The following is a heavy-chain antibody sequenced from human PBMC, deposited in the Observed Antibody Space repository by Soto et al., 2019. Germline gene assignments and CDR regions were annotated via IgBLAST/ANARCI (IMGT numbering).Heavy chain of an antibody. CDR3: AKGDYYDFWSGSYYYFDY. J-gene: IGHJ4*02. D-gene: IGHD3-3*01. Sequence: EVQLLESGGGLVQPGGSLRLSCAASGFTFSSYAMSWVRQVPGKGLDWVSIISGSGGRTYYADSVKGRFTISRDNSKNTLYLQMNSMRAEDTAVYYCAKGDYYDFWSGSYYYFDYWGQGTLVTVSS. CDR1: GFTFSSYA. V-gene: IGHV3-23*01. CDR2: ISGSGGRT.